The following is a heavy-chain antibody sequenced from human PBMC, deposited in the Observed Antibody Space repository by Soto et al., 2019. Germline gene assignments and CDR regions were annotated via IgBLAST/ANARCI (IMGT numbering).Heavy chain of an antibody. CDR3: ARDWDGGNRGGFDY. V-gene: IGHV1-69*01. CDR2: IIPIFGTA. D-gene: IGHD2-15*01. Sequence: QVQLVQSGAEVKKPGSSVKVSCKASGGTFSSYAISWVRQAPGQGLEWTGGIIPIFGTANYAQKFQGRVTITADESTSTAYMELSSLRSEDTAVYYCARDWDGGNRGGFDYWGQGTLVTVSS. J-gene: IGHJ4*02. CDR1: GGTFSSYA.